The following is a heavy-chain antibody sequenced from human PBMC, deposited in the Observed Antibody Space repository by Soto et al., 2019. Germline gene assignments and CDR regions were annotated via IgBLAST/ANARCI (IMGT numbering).Heavy chain of an antibody. D-gene: IGHD1-26*01. CDR2: IDWDDDK. J-gene: IGHJ4*02. V-gene: IGHV2-70*11. CDR3: ARIRATFSGTYLIDY. CDR1: GFSLSTSGMC. Sequence: SGPTLVNPTQTLTLTCTFSGFSLSTSGMCVSWIRQPPGKALEWLARIDWDDDKYYSTSLKTRLTISKDTSKNQVVLTMTNMDPVDTATYYCARIRATFSGTYLIDYWGQGTLVTSPQ.